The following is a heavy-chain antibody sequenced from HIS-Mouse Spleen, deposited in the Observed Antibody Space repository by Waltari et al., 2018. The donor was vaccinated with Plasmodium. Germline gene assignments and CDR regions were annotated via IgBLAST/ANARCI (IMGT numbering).Heavy chain of an antibody. Sequence: QLQLQESGPGLVQPSETLSLTCTVSGGSISSSSYYWGWIRQPPGKGLAGIGSIYYSGSTYYNPSLKILVSMAVDTSKTQFSLKLSSVTAADTAVYYCARRGGSYSYFDYWGQGTLVTVSS. CDR2: IYYSGST. CDR1: GGSISSSSYY. D-gene: IGHD1-26*01. J-gene: IGHJ4*02. CDR3: ARRGGSYSYFDY. V-gene: IGHV4-39*01.